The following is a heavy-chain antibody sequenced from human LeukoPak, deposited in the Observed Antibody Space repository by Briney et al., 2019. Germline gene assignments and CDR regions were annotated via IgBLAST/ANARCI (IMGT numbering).Heavy chain of an antibody. CDR2: ISRRSDYI. J-gene: IGHJ6*03. CDR3: ARGSRAIVTTKFARGRYMEV. Sequence: GGSLTLSCALSELTLSIYNMNWVRRPPGGGLEWGSSISRRSDYIDCADSVKGRFTISRDNAKNALYLQMKSLRAEDTAVYYCARGSRAIVTTKFARGRYMEVWGKGTTVTVSS. CDR1: ELTLSIYN. D-gene: IGHD5-12*01. V-gene: IGHV3-21*01.